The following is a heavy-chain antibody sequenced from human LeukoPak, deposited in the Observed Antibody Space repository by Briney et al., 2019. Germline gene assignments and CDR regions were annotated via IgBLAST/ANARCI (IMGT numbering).Heavy chain of an antibody. CDR3: ASGRGVLRFLEWLGFFDY. Sequence: SETLSLTCAVYGGSFSGYYWSWIRQPPGKGLEWIGEINHSGSTNYNPSLKSRVTISVDTSKNQFSLKLSSVTAADTAVYYCASGRGVLRFLEWLGFFDYWGQGTLVTVSS. J-gene: IGHJ4*02. CDR2: INHSGST. V-gene: IGHV4-34*01. CDR1: GGSFSGYY. D-gene: IGHD3-3*01.